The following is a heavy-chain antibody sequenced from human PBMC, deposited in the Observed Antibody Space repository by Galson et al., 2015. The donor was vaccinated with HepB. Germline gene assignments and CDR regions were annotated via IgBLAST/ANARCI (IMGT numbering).Heavy chain of an antibody. CDR2: ISSNGGST. CDR3: VGNTLHGFYAFDI. D-gene: IGHD2-15*01. Sequence: SLRLSCAASGFTFSSYAMHWVRQAPGKGLEYVSAISSNGGSTYYADSVKGRFTISRDNSKNTLYLQMSSLRAEDTAVYYCVGNTLHGFYAFDIWGQGTMVTVSS. V-gene: IGHV3-64D*06. J-gene: IGHJ3*02. CDR1: GFTFSSYA.